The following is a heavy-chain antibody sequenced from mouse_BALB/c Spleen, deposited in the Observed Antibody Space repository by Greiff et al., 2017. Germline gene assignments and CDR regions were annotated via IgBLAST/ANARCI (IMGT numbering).Heavy chain of an antibody. CDR1: GFTFSSYT. CDR3: TNMITTTWFAY. Sequence: EVQRVESGGGLVKPGGSLKLSCAASGFTFSSYTMSWVRQTPEKRLEWVATISSGGSYTYYPDSVKGRFTISRDNAKNTLYLQMSSLKSEDTAMYYCTNMITTTWFAYWGQGTLVTVSA. CDR2: ISSGGSYT. J-gene: IGHJ3*01. D-gene: IGHD2-4*01. V-gene: IGHV5-6-4*01.